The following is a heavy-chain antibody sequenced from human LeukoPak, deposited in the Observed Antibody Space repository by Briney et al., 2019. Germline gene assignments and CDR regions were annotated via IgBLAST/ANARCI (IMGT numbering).Heavy chain of an antibody. D-gene: IGHD6-13*01. CDR2: IIPIFGTA. CDR3: ARYIAAAAIFDY. Sequence: SVKVSCKASGGTFSSYAISWVRQAPGQGLEWMGGIIPIFGTANYAQKFQGRVTITADESTSTAYMELSSLRSEDTAVYYCARYIAAAAIFDYWGQGTLVTVSS. J-gene: IGHJ4*02. CDR1: GGTFSSYA. V-gene: IGHV1-69*13.